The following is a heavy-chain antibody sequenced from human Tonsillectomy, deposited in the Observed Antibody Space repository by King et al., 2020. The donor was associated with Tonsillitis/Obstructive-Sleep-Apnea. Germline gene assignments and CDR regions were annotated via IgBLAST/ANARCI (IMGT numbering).Heavy chain of an antibody. D-gene: IGHD2-15*01. J-gene: IGHJ6*02. Sequence: DVQLVESGGGLVQPGGSLRLSCAASGFTFSTYGMSWVRQAPGKGPEWVSVISGSGNSTYYSDSVKGRFTISRDNSKNTLYLQMNSLGTEDTAVYYCAKDHRGGRYCSGNSCPTFGMDVWGQGTTVTVSS. CDR3: AKDHRGGRYCSGNSCPTFGMDV. CDR2: ISGSGNST. CDR1: GFTFSTYG. V-gene: IGHV3-23*04.